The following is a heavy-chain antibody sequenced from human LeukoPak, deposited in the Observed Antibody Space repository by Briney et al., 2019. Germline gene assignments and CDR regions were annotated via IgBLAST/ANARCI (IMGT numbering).Heavy chain of an antibody. CDR3: ARDHGGRPYYYYYGMDV. Sequence: PGGSLRLSCAASGFTFSSYSMNWVRQAPGKGLEWVSSISSSSSYIYYADSVKGRFTISRDNAKNSLYLQMNSLRAEDTAVYYCARDHGGRPYYYYYGMDVWGQGTTVTASS. D-gene: IGHD2-15*01. J-gene: IGHJ6*02. V-gene: IGHV3-21*01. CDR2: ISSSSSYI. CDR1: GFTFSSYS.